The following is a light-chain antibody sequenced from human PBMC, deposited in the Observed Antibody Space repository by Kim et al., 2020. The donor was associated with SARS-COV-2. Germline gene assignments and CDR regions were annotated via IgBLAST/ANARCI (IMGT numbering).Light chain of an antibody. Sequence: AIRMTQSPSSLSASTGDRVTITCRASQGIANYLAWYQQKPGTAPKLLIYAASTWQIGIPSRFSGSGSGTDFTLTISSLQSEDFAAYYCKQYYGDPRTF. J-gene: IGKJ3*01. CDR3: KQYYGDPRT. CDR2: AAS. V-gene: IGKV1-8*01. CDR1: QGIANY.